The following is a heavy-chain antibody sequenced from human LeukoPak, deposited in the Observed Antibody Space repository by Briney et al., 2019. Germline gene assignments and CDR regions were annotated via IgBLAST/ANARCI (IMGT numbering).Heavy chain of an antibody. CDR2: IIPIFGTA. CDR1: GGTFSSYA. D-gene: IGHD3-22*01. Sequence: SVNVSCKASGGTFSSYAISWVRQAPGQGLEWMGRIIPIFGTANYAQKFQGRVTITTDESTSTAYMELSSLRSEDTAVYYCARDVRYYDSSGYLPVMYYFDYWGQGTLVTVSS. V-gene: IGHV1-69*05. CDR3: ARDVRYYDSSGYLPVMYYFDY. J-gene: IGHJ4*02.